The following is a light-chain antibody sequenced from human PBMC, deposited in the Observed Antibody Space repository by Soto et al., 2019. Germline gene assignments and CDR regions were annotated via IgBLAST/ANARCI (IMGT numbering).Light chain of an antibody. CDR2: GAS. J-gene: IGKJ3*01. V-gene: IGKV3-15*01. CDR3: QQYNRWPFT. CDR1: QSVSSN. Sequence: EIVMTQSPATLSVSPGERATLSCRASQSVSSNLAWYQQKPGQAPRLLIYGASTRATGITARFSGSGSGTEFTLTISSLQSEEFAVYYCQQYNRWPFTFGPGTRVDI.